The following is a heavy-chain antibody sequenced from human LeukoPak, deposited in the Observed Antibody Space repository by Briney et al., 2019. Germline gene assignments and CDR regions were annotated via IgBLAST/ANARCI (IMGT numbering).Heavy chain of an antibody. CDR2: ISGSGGST. CDR3: AKEGEQWLVPTLGFDL. V-gene: IGHV3-23*01. Sequence: PGGSLRLSCAASGFTFSSYAMSWVRQAPGKGLEWVSAISGSGGSTYYADSVKGRFTISRDNSKNTLYLQMNSLRAEDTAVYYCAKEGEQWLVPTLGFDLWGRGTLVTVSS. J-gene: IGHJ2*01. CDR1: GFTFSSYA. D-gene: IGHD6-19*01.